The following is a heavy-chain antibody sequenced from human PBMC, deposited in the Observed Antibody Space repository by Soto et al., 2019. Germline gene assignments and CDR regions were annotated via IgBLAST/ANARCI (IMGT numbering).Heavy chain of an antibody. CDR1: GFSFTSAT. J-gene: IGHJ5*02. CDR3: ARRNGYCISAGSYNCFDP. Sequence: EVQLVESGGGLVKPGGSLRLSCAGSGFSFTSATMNWVRQAPGKGLEWVSSITSSSNYIYYADSVKGRFTISRDNAKNSLYLQMNILRAEDTAVYYCARRNGYCISAGSYNCFDPWGQGTLVTVSS. D-gene: IGHD2-2*03. V-gene: IGHV3-21*01. CDR2: ITSSSNYI.